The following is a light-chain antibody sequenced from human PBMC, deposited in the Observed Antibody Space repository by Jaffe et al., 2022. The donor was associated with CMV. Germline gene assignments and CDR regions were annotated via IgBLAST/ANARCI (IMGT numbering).Light chain of an antibody. V-gene: IGKV1-39*01. Sequence: DIQMTQSPSALSASVGDRVTIACRASQRISNFVNWYQQQPGKAPKLLIYATSNLQSGVPSRVSGSGSGTNFTLTISTLQPEDSAIYYCQQGYSIPWTFGQGTKVEIK. J-gene: IGKJ1*01. CDR2: ATS. CDR1: QRISNF. CDR3: QQGYSIPWT.